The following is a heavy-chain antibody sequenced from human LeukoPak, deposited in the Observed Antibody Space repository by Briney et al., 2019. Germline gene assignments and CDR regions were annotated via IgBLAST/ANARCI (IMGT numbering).Heavy chain of an antibody. Sequence: ASVKVSCKASGYTFTNYGITWVRQAPGQRLEWMGWISAYNGNTNYAQKLQGRVTMTTDTSTSTAYMELKSLTSDDTAVYYCARGGSDCSGGNCPYSWFDPWGQGTLVTVSS. CDR1: GYTFTNYG. J-gene: IGHJ5*02. CDR2: ISAYNGNT. D-gene: IGHD2-15*01. V-gene: IGHV1-18*01. CDR3: ARGGSDCSGGNCPYSWFDP.